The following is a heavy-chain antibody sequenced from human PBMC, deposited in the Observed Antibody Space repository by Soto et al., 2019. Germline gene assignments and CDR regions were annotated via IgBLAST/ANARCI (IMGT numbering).Heavy chain of an antibody. J-gene: IGHJ3*01. CDR1: GFDFIYYS. CDR2: ITPSAGST. CDR3: ARKVRNTIGREGFDL. Sequence: QVLLVQSGPEVKKPGASVKVSCKASGFDFIYYSIHWVRQAPGQGLEWMGIITPSAGSTTYAQKFHARVTLTMDKTTNLVDMALTSLTSDDTAVYFCARKVRNTIGREGFDLWGQGTMVSVSS. V-gene: IGHV1-46*01. D-gene: IGHD1-26*01.